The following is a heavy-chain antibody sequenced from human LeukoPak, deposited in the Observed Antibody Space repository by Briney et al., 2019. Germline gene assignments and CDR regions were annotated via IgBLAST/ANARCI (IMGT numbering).Heavy chain of an antibody. CDR3: ARHEGVTYSSSALFDC. J-gene: IGHJ5*01. Sequence: SETLSLTCSVSGASIRSSYWSWIRQPPGKGLEWIGYIDTSGNTDYNPSLTSRVTISVDTSKNQVSLKLFSVTAADTAVYYCARHEGVTYSSSALFDCWGQGTLATVSS. V-gene: IGHV4-4*09. CDR2: IDTSGNT. D-gene: IGHD6-6*01. CDR1: GASIRSSY.